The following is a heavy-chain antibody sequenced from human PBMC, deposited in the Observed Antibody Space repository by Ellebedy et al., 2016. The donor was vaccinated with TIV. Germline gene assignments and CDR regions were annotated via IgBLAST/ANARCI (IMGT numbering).Heavy chain of an antibody. D-gene: IGHD6-25*01. J-gene: IGHJ5*02. CDR1: GHRFSSYW. Sequence: WESLKISCKCSGHRFSSYWITWVCPMPGKGLESMGRIDPSDSYTKYSPYFQGHVTISADKSIDTAYLQWSSLKASDTAIYYCARHTRVSSGSSSFDPWGQGTQVTVSP. CDR2: IDPSDSYT. CDR3: ARHTRVSSGSSSFDP. V-gene: IGHV5-10-1*01.